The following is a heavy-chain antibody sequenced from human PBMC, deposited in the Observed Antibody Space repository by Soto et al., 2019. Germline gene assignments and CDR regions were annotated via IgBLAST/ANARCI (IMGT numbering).Heavy chain of an antibody. J-gene: IGHJ6*02. CDR3: ARGDIGGVVLYYHCGRHA. CDR2: INPNSGGT. CDR1: GYTFTGYY. Sequence: ASVKLSCTSSGYTFTGYYMHWVRQAPGQGLEWMGWINPNSGGTNYAQKFQGRVTMTRDTSISTAYMELSRLRSDDTAVYYCARGDIGGVVLYYHCGRHAWCQAQAGTV. D-gene: IGHD2-15*01. V-gene: IGHV1-2*02.